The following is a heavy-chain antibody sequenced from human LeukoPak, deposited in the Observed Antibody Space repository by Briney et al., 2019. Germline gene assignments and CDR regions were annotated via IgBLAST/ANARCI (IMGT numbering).Heavy chain of an antibody. Sequence: GGSLRLSCAASGFTFNSYAMTWVRQAPGKGLEWVSLIYSGGSTYYADSVKGRFTISRDNSKNTLYLQMNSLRAEDTAVYYCAKISGYYPSDYWGQGTLVTVSS. CDR2: IYSGGST. CDR3: AKISGYYPSDY. CDR1: GFTFNSYA. D-gene: IGHD3-22*01. J-gene: IGHJ4*02. V-gene: IGHV3-66*01.